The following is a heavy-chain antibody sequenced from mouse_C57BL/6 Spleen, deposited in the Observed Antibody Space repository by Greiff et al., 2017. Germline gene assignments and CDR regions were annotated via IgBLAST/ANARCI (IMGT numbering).Heavy chain of an antibody. CDR3: TRPAPAWFAD. CDR2: IDPETGGT. V-gene: IGHV1-15*01. CDR1: GYTFTDYE. J-gene: IGHJ3*01. Sequence: VQLQESGAELVRPGASVTLSCKASGYTFTDYEMHWVKQTPVHGLEWIGAIDPETGGTAYNQKFKGKAILTAAKSSRTAYMELRSLTSEASAVYYFTRPAPAWFADWGQGTLVTVSA.